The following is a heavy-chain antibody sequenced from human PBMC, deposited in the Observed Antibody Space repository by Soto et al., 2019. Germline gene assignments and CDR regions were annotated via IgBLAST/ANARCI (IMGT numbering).Heavy chain of an antibody. V-gene: IGHV3-30*18. J-gene: IGHJ6*02. CDR3: AKDRAVYANYYYYYGMDV. CDR1: GFTFSSYG. Sequence: LRLSCAASGFTFSSYGMHWVRQAPGKGLEWVAVISYDGSNKYYADSVKGRFTISRDNSKNTLYLQMNSLRAEDTAVYYCAKDRAVYANYYYYYGMDVWGQGTRVTVSS. D-gene: IGHD2-8*01. CDR2: ISYDGSNK.